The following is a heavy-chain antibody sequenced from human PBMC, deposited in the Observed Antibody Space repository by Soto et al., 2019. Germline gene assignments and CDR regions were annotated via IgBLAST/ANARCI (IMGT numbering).Heavy chain of an antibody. J-gene: IGHJ6*02. V-gene: IGHV4-59*01. D-gene: IGHD2-15*01. Sequence: QVQLQESGPGLVKPSETLSLTCTVSGGSISSYYWSWIRQPPGKGLEWIGYIYYRGSTNYNPSLKSRVTISVDASKDQCSLKLSSVTAADTAVYYCARDRGYCSGGSCYYGMDVWGQGTTVTVSS. CDR3: ARDRGYCSGGSCYYGMDV. CDR1: GGSISSYY. CDR2: IYYRGST.